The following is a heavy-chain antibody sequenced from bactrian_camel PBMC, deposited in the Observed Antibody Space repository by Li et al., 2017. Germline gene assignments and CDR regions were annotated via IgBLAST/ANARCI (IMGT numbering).Heavy chain of an antibody. CDR1: GITYCTKD. V-gene: IGHV3S40*01. Sequence: DVQLVESGGGSVQAGGSLRLSCVASGITYCTKDMSWYRQAPGKGLEWVSTINSGGRSTYYADSVKGRFTISRDNAKNTLYLQMNSLKIEDTAVYYCATHTGSGCFSEWGQG. J-gene: IGHJ3*01. CDR3: ATHTGSGCFSE. CDR2: INSGGRST. D-gene: IGHD2*01.